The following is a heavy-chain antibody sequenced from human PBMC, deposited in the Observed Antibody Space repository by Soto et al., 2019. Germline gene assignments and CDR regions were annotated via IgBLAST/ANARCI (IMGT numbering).Heavy chain of an antibody. J-gene: IGHJ4*02. Sequence: EVQLVESGGSLVKPGGSLRLSCAASGFTFSSYSMNWVREAPGKGLEWVSSISSSSSYIYYADSVKGRFTISRDNAKNSLYLQMNSLRAKDTAVYYCARPVGYCSGGSCYSSGYWGQGTLVTVSS. D-gene: IGHD2-15*01. CDR3: ARPVGYCSGGSCYSSGY. CDR1: GFTFSSYS. CDR2: ISSSSSYI. V-gene: IGHV3-21*01.